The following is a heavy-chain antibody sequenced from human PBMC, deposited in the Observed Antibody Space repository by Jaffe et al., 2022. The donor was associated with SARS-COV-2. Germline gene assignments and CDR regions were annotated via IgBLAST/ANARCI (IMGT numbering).Heavy chain of an antibody. V-gene: IGHV1-18*01. Sequence: QVQLVQSGAEVKKPGASVKVSCKASGYTFTSYGISWVRQAPGQGLEWMGWISANNGNTKYGQKLQGRVTLTTDTSTGTAYMELRSLRSDDTAVYYCARDLGSDYVWGRSSRLSDYYYSMDVWGQGTTVTVSS. D-gene: IGHD3-16*01. CDR1: GYTFTSYG. CDR2: ISANNGNT. CDR3: ARDLGSDYVWGRSSRLSDYYYSMDV. J-gene: IGHJ6*02.